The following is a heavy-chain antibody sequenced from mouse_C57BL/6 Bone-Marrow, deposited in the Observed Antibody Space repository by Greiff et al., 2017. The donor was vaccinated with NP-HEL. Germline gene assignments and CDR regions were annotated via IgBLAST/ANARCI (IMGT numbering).Heavy chain of an antibody. Sequence: VQLQQSGPELVKPGASVKISCKASGYTFTDYYINWVKQRPGQGLEWIGWIFPGSGSTYYNEKFKGKATLTVDKSSSTVYMLLSSLTSEDSAVYFCARWYAWFAYWGQGTLVTVSA. CDR1: GYTFTDYY. J-gene: IGHJ3*01. D-gene: IGHD2-14*01. CDR3: ARWYAWFAY. V-gene: IGHV1-75*01. CDR2: IFPGSGST.